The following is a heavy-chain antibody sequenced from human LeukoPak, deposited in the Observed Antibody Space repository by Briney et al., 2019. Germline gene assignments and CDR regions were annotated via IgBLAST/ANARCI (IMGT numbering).Heavy chain of an antibody. J-gene: IGHJ6*02. Sequence: SETLSLTCTVSGVSVSSGSYYWSWIRQPPGKGLEWIGYIYYSGSTNYNPSLKSRVTISVDTSKNQFSLKLSSVTAEDTAVYYCARGPNDYGDYYYYGMDVWGQGTTVTVSS. CDR2: IYYSGST. CDR3: ARGPNDYGDYYYYGMDV. V-gene: IGHV4-61*01. CDR1: GVSVSSGSYY. D-gene: IGHD4-17*01.